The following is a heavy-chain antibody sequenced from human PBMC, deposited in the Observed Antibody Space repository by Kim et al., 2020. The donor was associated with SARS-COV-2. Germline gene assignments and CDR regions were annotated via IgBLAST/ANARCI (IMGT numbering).Heavy chain of an antibody. Sequence: YTPSLKSRVTISVDTSKNQFSLKLSSVTAADTAVYYCGPTYYYDSSGNSYWGQGTLVTVSS. D-gene: IGHD3-22*01. V-gene: IGHV4-39*01. J-gene: IGHJ4*02. CDR3: GPTYYYDSSGNSY.